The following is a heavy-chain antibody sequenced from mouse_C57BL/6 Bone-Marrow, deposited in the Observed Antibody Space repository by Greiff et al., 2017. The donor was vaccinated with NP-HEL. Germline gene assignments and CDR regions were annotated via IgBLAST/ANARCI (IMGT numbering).Heavy chain of an antibody. D-gene: IGHD1-1*01. J-gene: IGHJ2*01. CDR1: GYTFTSYW. CDR2: IDPSDSYT. V-gene: IGHV1-59*01. Sequence: QVQLQQPGAELVRPGTSVKLSCKASGYTFTSYWMHWVKQRPGQGLEWIGVIDPSDSYTNYNQKFKGKATLTVDTSSSTAYMQLSSLTSEDSAVYYCARNFTTRYYFDYWGQGTTLTVSS. CDR3: ARNFTTRYYFDY.